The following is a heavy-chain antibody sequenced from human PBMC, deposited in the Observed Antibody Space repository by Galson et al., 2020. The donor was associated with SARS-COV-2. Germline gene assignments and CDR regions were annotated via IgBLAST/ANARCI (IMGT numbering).Heavy chain of an antibody. D-gene: IGHD6-19*01. CDR3: ARVFRGYSSGWYEFRLDY. Sequence: SETLSLTCAVSGGSISSSNWWSWVRQPPGKGLEWIGEIYHSGSTNYNPSLKSRVTISVDKSKNQFSLKLSSVTAADTAVYYCARVFRGYSSGWYEFRLDYWGQGTLVTVAS. CDR1: GGSISSSNW. V-gene: IGHV4-4*02. J-gene: IGHJ4*02. CDR2: IYHSGST.